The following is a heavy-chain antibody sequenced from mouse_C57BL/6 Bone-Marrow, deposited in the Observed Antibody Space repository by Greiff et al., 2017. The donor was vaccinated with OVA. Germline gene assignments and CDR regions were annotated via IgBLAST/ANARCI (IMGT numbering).Heavy chain of an antibody. CDR3: ARRPLDYFDY. J-gene: IGHJ2*01. CDR1: GYAFTNYL. CDR2: INPGSGGT. V-gene: IGHV1-54*01. Sequence: QVQLQQSGAELVRPGTSVKVSCKASGYAFTNYLIEWVKQRPGQGLEWIGVINPGSGGTNYNEKFKGKATLTADKSSSTAYMQLSSLTSEDSAVYFCARRPLDYFDYWGQVTTLTVSS.